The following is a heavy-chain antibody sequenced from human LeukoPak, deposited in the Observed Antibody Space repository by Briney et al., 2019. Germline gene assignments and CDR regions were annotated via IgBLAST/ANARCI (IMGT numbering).Heavy chain of an antibody. J-gene: IGHJ5*02. CDR2: IYPGDSDT. V-gene: IGHV5-51*01. Sequence: PGESLKISCKGSGYSFTSYWIGWVRQMPGKGLEWMGIIYPGDSDTRYSPSFQGQVTISADKSISTAYLQWSSLKASDTAMYYCARHRYPDYYDRGGEFDPWGQGTLVTVSS. D-gene: IGHD3-22*01. CDR1: GYSFTSYW. CDR3: ARHRYPDYYDRGGEFDP.